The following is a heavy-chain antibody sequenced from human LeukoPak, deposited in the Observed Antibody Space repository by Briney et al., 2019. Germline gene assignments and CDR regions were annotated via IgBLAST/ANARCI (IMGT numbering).Heavy chain of an antibody. J-gene: IGHJ5*02. CDR1: GGTFSSYA. CDR2: IIPIFGTA. D-gene: IGHD3-10*01. CDR3: ARERYSRNWFDP. Sequence: GASVKVSCKASGGTFSSYAISWVRQAPGQGLEWMGGIIPIFGTANYAQKFQGRVTITADKSTSTAYMELSSLRSENTAVYYCARERYSRNWFDPWGQGTLVTVSS. V-gene: IGHV1-69*06.